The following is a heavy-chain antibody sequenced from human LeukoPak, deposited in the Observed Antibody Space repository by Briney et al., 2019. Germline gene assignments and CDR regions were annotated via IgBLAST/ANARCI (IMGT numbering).Heavy chain of an antibody. Sequence: PGGSLRLSCAASGFTFSSYSMNWVRQAPGKGLEWVSSISSSSSYIYYADSVKGRFTISRDNAKNSLYLQMNSLRAEDTAVYYCARVDDDFWKRGRAFDIWGQGTMVTVSS. J-gene: IGHJ3*02. D-gene: IGHD3-3*01. CDR2: ISSSSSYI. CDR1: GFTFSSYS. V-gene: IGHV3-21*01. CDR3: ARVDDDFWKRGRAFDI.